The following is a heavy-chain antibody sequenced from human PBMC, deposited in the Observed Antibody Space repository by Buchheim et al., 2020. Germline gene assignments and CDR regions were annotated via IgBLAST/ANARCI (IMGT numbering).Heavy chain of an antibody. CDR3: ARVSDDYYAYRVFAP. CDR1: GGSFRNYY. Sequence: VQLQESGPGLVKSSETLSLTCTVSGGSFRNYYWSWIRQVPGKGPEWIGYIFYSGNTDYNPSLRSRVTISLDTSKKQFSLKLRSVTAADTAIYYCARVSDDYYAYRVFAPWGRGTL. D-gene: IGHD2-21*02. V-gene: IGHV4-59*01. CDR2: IFYSGNT. J-gene: IGHJ5*02.